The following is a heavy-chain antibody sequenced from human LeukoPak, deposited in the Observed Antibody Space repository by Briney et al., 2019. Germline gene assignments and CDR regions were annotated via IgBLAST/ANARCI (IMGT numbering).Heavy chain of an antibody. J-gene: IGHJ4*02. CDR1: GGSISSYY. V-gene: IGHV4-59*08. D-gene: IGHD3-9*01. CDR3: ARHNDILTGQYYFDY. Sequence: PSETLSLTCTVSGGSISSYYWSWIRQPPGKGLEWIGYIYYSGSTNYNPSLKSRVTISVDTSKNQFSLKLSSVTAADTAVYYCARHNDILTGQYYFDYWGQGTLVTVSS. CDR2: IYYSGST.